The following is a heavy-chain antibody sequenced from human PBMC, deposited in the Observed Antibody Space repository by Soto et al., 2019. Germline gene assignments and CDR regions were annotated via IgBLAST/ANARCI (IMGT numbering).Heavy chain of an antibody. Sequence: GGSLRLSCAASGFTFSSYEMNWVRQAPGKGLERVSFISSSGSTIYYADSVKGRFTISRDNAKNSLYLQMNSLRAEDTAVYYCVYGYYFDYWGQGTLVTVSS. V-gene: IGHV3-48*03. CDR3: VYGYYFDY. CDR2: ISSSGSTI. J-gene: IGHJ4*02. CDR1: GFTFSSYE. D-gene: IGHD3-10*01.